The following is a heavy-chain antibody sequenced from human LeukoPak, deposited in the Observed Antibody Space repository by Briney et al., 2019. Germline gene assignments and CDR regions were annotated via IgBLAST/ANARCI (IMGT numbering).Heavy chain of an antibody. Sequence: PGGSLRLSCAASGFTFSSYGMHWVRQAPGKGLEWVAVIWYDGSNKYYADSVKGRFTISRDNSKNTLYLQMNSLRAEDTAVYYCARDNHVRFGELLYPVWFDPWGQGTLVTVSS. V-gene: IGHV3-33*01. CDR1: GFTFSSYG. D-gene: IGHD3-10*01. CDR3: ARDNHVRFGELLYPVWFDP. CDR2: IWYDGSNK. J-gene: IGHJ5*02.